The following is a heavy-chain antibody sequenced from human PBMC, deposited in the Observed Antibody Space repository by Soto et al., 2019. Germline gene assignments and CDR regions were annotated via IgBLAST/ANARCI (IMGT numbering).Heavy chain of an antibody. V-gene: IGHV4-34*01. D-gene: IGHD1-1*01. CDR1: GGSFSGYY. CDR2: INNSGST. CDR3: ARGRRATTN. J-gene: IGHJ4*02. Sequence: QVQLQQWGAGLLKPSETLSLTCAVYGGSFSGYYWSWIRQPPGKGLEWIGEINNSGSTNYTPSLKRRVTISVDTSKNQFSIKLSSVTAADTAVYYCARGRRATTNWGQGTLVTVSS.